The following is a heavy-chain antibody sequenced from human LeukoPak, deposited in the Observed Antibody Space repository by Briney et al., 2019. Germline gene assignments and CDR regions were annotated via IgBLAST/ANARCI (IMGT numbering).Heavy chain of an antibody. J-gene: IGHJ5*02. Sequence: LETLSVTCTVSTLSIRDYYWTWIRQPPGKGVECIAYIYYSGSTSYNPSLKSRVTISVDTSKNQFSLKLTSVTAADTAVYYCARRASSWFPGWFDPWGQGTLVTVSS. CDR2: IYYSGST. CDR1: TLSIRDYY. V-gene: IGHV4-59*01. D-gene: IGHD6-13*01. CDR3: ARRASSWFPGWFDP.